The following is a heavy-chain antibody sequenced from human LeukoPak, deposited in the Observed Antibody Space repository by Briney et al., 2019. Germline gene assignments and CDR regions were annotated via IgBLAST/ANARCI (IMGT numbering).Heavy chain of an antibody. D-gene: IGHD6-13*01. CDR3: AKGWQQLVS. Sequence: GGSLRLSCAASGFTFSSYAMSRVRQAPGKGLEWVSGISGSGNTTYYADSVKGRFTMSRDNSKNTLYLQMNSLRAEDTAVYYCAKGWQQLVSWGQGTLVTVSS. CDR2: ISGSGNTT. J-gene: IGHJ5*02. CDR1: GFTFSSYA. V-gene: IGHV3-23*01.